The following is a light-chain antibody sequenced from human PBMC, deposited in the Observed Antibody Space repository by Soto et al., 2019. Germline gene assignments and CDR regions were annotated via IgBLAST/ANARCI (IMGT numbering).Light chain of an antibody. CDR1: QSLVHRDRNTY. Sequence: EIVMTQTPLSAPVTLGQSASISCRSSQSLVHRDRNTYLSWFHQRPGHPPRLLIYKVSNRFSGVPDRFSGSGSGTYFTLRIGRVEADDVGVYYCVQLTHFPWTFGVGTKMEV. CDR3: VQLTHFPWT. V-gene: IGKV2-24*01. CDR2: KVS. J-gene: IGKJ4*02.